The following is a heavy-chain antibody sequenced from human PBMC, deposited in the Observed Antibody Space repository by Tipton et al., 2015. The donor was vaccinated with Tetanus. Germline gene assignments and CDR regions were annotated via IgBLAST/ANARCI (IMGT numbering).Heavy chain of an antibody. CDR2: IKYDESEK. J-gene: IGHJ5*02. CDR3: ARGMSFDP. Sequence: SLRLSCAASGFTFDSYAMNWARQAPGKGLEWVANIKYDESEKYYVDSVKGRFTISRDNAKNSLYLQMNSLRVDDTAVYYCARGMSFDPWGQGTLVTVSS. V-gene: IGHV3-7*01. CDR1: GFTFDSYA.